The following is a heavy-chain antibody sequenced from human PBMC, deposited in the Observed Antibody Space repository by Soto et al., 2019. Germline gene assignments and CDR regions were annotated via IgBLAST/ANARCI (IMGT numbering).Heavy chain of an antibody. CDR1: GGSISGHS. Sequence: ETLSLTCTVSGGSISGHSWIWIRQPAGKGLEWIGHIYPSGSTSYNPSLRSRVTMSLDTSSNQTFLNLTSVTAADTAVFYCVRGRSYSVYDFWGPGTLVTVSS. V-gene: IGHV4-4*07. J-gene: IGHJ4*02. D-gene: IGHD5-12*01. CDR2: IYPSGST. CDR3: VRGRSYSVYDF.